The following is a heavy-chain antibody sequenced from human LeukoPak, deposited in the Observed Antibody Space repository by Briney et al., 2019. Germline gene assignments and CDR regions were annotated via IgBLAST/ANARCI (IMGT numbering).Heavy chain of an antibody. V-gene: IGHV4-59*01. J-gene: IGHJ6*02. Sequence: PSETLSLTCTVSGGSISSYYWSWIRQPPGKGLEWIGYIYYSGSTNYNPSLKSRVTISVDTSKNQFSLKLSSVTAADTAVYYCARDSRSRGMDVWGQGTTVTVSS. CDR3: ARDSRSRGMDV. CDR1: GGSISSYY. CDR2: IYYSGST.